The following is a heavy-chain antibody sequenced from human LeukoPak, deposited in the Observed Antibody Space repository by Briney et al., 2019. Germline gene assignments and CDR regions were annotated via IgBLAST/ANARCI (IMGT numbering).Heavy chain of an antibody. Sequence: SVTVSFKASGGTFTSYAISWVRQAPGQGLEWMGGIIPIFGTANYAQKFQGRVTITADESTSTAYMELSSLRSEDTAVYYCARVITMVRGSSRFDHWGQGTLVTVSS. CDR1: GGTFTSYA. CDR3: ARVITMVRGSSRFDH. CDR2: IIPIFGTA. J-gene: IGHJ5*02. V-gene: IGHV1-69*13. D-gene: IGHD3-10*01.